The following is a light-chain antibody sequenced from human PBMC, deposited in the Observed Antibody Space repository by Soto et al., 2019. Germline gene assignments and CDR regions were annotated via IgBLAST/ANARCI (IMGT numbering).Light chain of an antibody. J-gene: IGKJ1*01. V-gene: IGKV3-20*01. Sequence: LTESLGCLPFSTGKRTTLSCMCSESISRYLAWDQYKPGQGPRLLIYVASSRATGTPDRFSGSGSGTDFTLTITILEPEDVALYYCQQYGSSPQTFGQGTKVDIK. CDR1: ESISRY. CDR3: QQYGSSPQT. CDR2: VAS.